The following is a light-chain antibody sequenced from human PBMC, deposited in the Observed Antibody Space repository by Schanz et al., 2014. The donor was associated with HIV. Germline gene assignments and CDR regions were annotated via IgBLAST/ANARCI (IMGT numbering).Light chain of an antibody. CDR1: QSINRW. CDR3: QQANTFPLT. Sequence: DIQMTQSPSTLSTSVGDTVTLTCRASQSINRWLAWYQQKPGKAPNLLIYQASTLETGVPSRFSGTGSGTDFTLTISSLEPEDFATYYCQQANTFPLTFGGGTKVEIK. CDR2: QAS. J-gene: IGKJ4*01. V-gene: IGKV1-5*03.